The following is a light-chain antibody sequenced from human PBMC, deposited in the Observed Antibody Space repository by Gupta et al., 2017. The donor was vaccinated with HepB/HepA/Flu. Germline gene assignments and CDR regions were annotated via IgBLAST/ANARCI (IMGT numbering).Light chain of an antibody. CDR3: ATWDYSGNGQV. Sequence: QSVLTQPPSASVTPGQRVTISCSGSNSNVGGHAVNWYQQVPGTAPKLLIYNNNERPSGVPDRFSESKSGTSASLAISALRAEDEADYYCATWDYSGNGQVFGGGTKLTVL. J-gene: IGLJ3*02. CDR2: NNN. V-gene: IGLV1-44*01. CDR1: NSNVGGHA.